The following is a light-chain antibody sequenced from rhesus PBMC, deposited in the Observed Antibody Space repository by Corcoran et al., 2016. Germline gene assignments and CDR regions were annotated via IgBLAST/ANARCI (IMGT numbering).Light chain of an antibody. CDR2: DVN. CDR3: SSYAGRDTFI. CDR1: SSDIGGYNY. V-gene: IGLV2-23*01. Sequence: AALTQPPSVSGSPGQSVTISCTGTSSDIGGYNYVSWYHQHPGKAPKLMISDVNKRPSGVSDRFSGSKSGNTASLTISGLQAEDEADYYCSSYAGRDTFIFGGGTRLTVL. J-gene: IGLJ1*01.